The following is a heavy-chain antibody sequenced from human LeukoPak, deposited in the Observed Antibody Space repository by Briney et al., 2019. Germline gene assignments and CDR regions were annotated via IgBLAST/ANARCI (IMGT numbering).Heavy chain of an antibody. Sequence: GGSLRLSCATSGFNFSSYWMSWVRQAPGKGLEWVANIEEDGGEKYYVDSVKGRFTISRDNAKNSLYLQMNSLGAEDTAVYYCAREGGDIADTGFDYWGQGTLVTVSS. CDR1: GFNFSSYW. V-gene: IGHV3-7*01. CDR2: IEEDGGEK. D-gene: IGHD2-15*01. J-gene: IGHJ4*02. CDR3: AREGGDIADTGFDY.